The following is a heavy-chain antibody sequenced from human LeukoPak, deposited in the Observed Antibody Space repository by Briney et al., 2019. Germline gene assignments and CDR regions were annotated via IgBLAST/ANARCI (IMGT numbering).Heavy chain of an antibody. J-gene: IGHJ3*02. CDR2: IYYSGST. CDR1: GGSISSYY. CDR3: ARENPTYYYDSSGPEAFDI. V-gene: IGHV4-59*01. D-gene: IGHD3-22*01. Sequence: SETLSLPLTVSGGSISSYYGRWSRPPPGKGLEWIGDIYYSGSTNYNPSLKSRVTISVDTSKNQFSLKLSSVTAADTAVYYCARENPTYYYDSSGPEAFDIWGQGTMVTVSS.